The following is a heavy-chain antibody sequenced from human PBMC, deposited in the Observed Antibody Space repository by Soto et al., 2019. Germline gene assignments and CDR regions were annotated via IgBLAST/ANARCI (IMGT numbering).Heavy chain of an antibody. V-gene: IGHV4-30-4*01. CDR3: ASGNIAALGPWFDP. CDR2: IYYSGST. J-gene: IGHJ5*02. CDR1: GGSISSGDYY. Sequence: QVQLQESGPGLVKPSQTLSLTCTVSGGSISSGDYYWSWIRQPPGKGLEWIGYIYYSGSTYYTPSLTRRVTISVDTSKNQSSLKLSSVTAADTAVYYCASGNIAALGPWFDPWGQGTLVTVSS. D-gene: IGHD6-6*01.